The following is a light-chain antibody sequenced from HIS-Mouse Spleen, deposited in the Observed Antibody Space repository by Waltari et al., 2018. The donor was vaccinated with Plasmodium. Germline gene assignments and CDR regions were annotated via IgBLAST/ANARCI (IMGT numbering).Light chain of an antibody. J-gene: IGLJ2*01. V-gene: IGLV2-8*01. CDR1: SSDVGGYNY. Sequence: QSALTQPPSASGSPGQSVTISCTGTSSDVGGYNYVSWYHQPPGKAPKLMIYEVSQGPSGVPDRFSGSKSGNTASLTVSGLQAEDEADYYCSSYAGSNNLVFGGGTKLTVL. CDR3: SSYAGSNNLV. CDR2: EVS.